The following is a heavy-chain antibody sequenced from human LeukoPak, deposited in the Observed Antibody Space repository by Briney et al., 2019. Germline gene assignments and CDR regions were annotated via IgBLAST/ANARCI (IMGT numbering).Heavy chain of an antibody. CDR1: GFTFSNYV. D-gene: IGHD3-16*02. CDR3: ARDYRYGMDV. Sequence: GGSLRLSCAASGFTFSNYVMYWVRQAPGGRLESVAVISHDGNSKDYADSVNGRFTISRDNSQNTLYLQMNSPRGEDTAVYYCARDYRYGMDVWGLGTTVTVSS. CDR2: ISHDGNSK. V-gene: IGHV3-30-3*01. J-gene: IGHJ6*02.